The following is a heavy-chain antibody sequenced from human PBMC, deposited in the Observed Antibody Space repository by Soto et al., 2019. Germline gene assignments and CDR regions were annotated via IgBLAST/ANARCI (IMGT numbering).Heavy chain of an antibody. J-gene: IGHJ6*02. CDR2: IYYSGST. CDR3: ARERIAVAGPYYYGMDV. Sequence: SETLSLTCTVSGGSISSGGYYWSWIRQHPGKGLEWIGYIYYSGSTYHNPSLKSRVTISVDTSKNQFSLKLSSVTAADTAVYYCARERIAVAGPYYYGMDVWGQGTTVTVS. CDR1: GGSISSGGYY. V-gene: IGHV4-31*03. D-gene: IGHD6-19*01.